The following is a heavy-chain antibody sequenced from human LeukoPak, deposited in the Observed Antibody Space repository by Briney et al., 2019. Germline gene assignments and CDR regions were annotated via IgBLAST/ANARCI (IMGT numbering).Heavy chain of an antibody. J-gene: IGHJ3*01. CDR1: GGSISSIDYY. V-gene: IGHV4-30-4*01. CDR2: TYYSGST. D-gene: IGHD3-10*01. CDR3: ARARVVRAVTDSFDL. Sequence: SQTLSLTCSVSGGSISSIDYYWSWIRQPPGKGLEWIGHTYYSGSTYYNPSLKSRLTISVDMSKNQFSLRLSSVTAADTAVYFCARARVVRAVTDSFDLWGQGTMVTVSS.